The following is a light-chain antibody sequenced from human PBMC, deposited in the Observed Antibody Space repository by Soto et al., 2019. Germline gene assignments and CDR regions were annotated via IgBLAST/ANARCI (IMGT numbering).Light chain of an antibody. CDR3: QQYGTSPRIS. V-gene: IGKV1-39*01. CDR2: AAS. Sequence: DIQMTQSPSSLSASVGDTVTFTCRASQSISEYLNWYQQKPGKAPRLLIYAASNLDNGVPSRFSGSGSGTTFTLTIRSLQPEDFAVYFCQQYGTSPRISFGPGTKVDIK. J-gene: IGKJ3*01. CDR1: QSISEY.